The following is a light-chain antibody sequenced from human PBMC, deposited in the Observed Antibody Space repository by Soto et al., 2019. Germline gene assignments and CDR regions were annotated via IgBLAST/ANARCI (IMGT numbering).Light chain of an antibody. CDR2: DVS. V-gene: IGLV2-14*01. Sequence: QSALTKPASVTGSPGQSITISCPGTSSDVGAYNYDSWYQQYPGEAPKVIIYDVSHRPAGVSNRFSGSKSGNTASLTISGLQTQDEADYYCSSYTSATTYVFGTGTRSPS. J-gene: IGLJ1*01. CDR1: SSDVGAYNY. CDR3: SSYTSATTYV.